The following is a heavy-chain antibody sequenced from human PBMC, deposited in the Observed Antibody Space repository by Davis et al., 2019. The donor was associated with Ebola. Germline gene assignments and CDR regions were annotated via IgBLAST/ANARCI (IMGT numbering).Heavy chain of an antibody. D-gene: IGHD5-18*01. J-gene: IGHJ6*02. CDR2: IYHSGST. V-gene: IGHV4-30-2*01. CDR3: ARGGIQLWLMDYYYYGMDV. CDR1: GGSISSGGYS. Sequence: SETLSLTCAVSGGSISSGGYSWSWIRQPPGKGLEWIGYIYHSGSTNYNPSLKSRVTISVDTSENQFSLKLSSVTAADTAVYYCARGGIQLWLMDYYYYGMDVWGQGTTVTVSS.